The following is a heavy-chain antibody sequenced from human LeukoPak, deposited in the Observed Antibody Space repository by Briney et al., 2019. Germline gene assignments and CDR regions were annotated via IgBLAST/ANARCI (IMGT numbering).Heavy chain of an antibody. CDR2: ISGSGGST. J-gene: IGHJ5*02. CDR3: ARGKYYYDSSGPPREEYNWFDP. Sequence: PGGSLRLSCAASGFTFSSYAMSWVRQAPGKGLEWVSAISGSGGSTYYADSVKGRFTISRDNSKNTLYLQMNSLRAEDTAVYYCARGKYYYDSSGPPREEYNWFDPWGQGTLVTVSS. D-gene: IGHD3-22*01. V-gene: IGHV3-23*01. CDR1: GFTFSSYA.